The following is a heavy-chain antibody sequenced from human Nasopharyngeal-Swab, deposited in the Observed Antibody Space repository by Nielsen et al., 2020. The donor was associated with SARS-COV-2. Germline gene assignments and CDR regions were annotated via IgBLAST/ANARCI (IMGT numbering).Heavy chain of an antibody. V-gene: IGHV3-7*02. Sequence: VRQMPGKGLEWVANIKQDGSEKYYVDSVKGRFTISKDNAKNSLYLQMNSLRAEDTAVYYCARGGRWWATTSRANNWFDPWGQGTLVTVSS. CDR3: ARGGRWWATTSRANNWFDP. CDR2: IKQDGSEK. J-gene: IGHJ5*02. D-gene: IGHD1/OR15-1a*01.